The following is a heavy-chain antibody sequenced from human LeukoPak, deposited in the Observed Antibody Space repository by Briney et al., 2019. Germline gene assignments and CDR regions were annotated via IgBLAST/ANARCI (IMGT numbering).Heavy chain of an antibody. CDR1: GFTFSSYA. CDR3: ARDIGAHDYGRKFAFDI. D-gene: IGHD4-23*01. V-gene: IGHV3-30-3*01. CDR2: ISYDGSNK. Sequence: GGSLRLSCAASGFTFSSYAMHWVRQAPGKGLEWVAVISYDGSNKYYADSVKGRFTISRDNSKNTLYLQMNSLRAEDTAVYYCARDIGAHDYGRKFAFDIWGQGAMVTVSS. J-gene: IGHJ3*02.